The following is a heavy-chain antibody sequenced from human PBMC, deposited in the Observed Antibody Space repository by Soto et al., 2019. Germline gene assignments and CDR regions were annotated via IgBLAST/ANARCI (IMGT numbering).Heavy chain of an antibody. Sequence: SETLSLTCTVSGGSISSGGYYWSWIRQHPGKGLEWIGSIYYSGSTYYNPSLKSRVTISVDTSKNQFSLKLSSVTAADTAVYYCARHVVWSGYYRVWYFDYWGQGTLVTVS. D-gene: IGHD3-3*01. CDR2: IYYSGST. J-gene: IGHJ4*02. CDR1: GGSISSGGYY. V-gene: IGHV4-39*01. CDR3: ARHVVWSGYYRVWYFDY.